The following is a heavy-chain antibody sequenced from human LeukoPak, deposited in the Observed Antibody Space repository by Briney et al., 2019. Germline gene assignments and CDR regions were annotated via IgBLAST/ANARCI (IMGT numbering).Heavy chain of an antibody. J-gene: IGHJ4*02. Sequence: GGSLRLSCAASGFTFSSYSMNWVRQAPGKGLEWVSSISSSSSYIYYADSVKGRFTISRDNAKNSLYLQMNSLRAEDTAVYYCARDGPYYYDEDYWGQGTLGTVSS. CDR2: ISSSSSYI. D-gene: IGHD3-22*01. CDR1: GFTFSSYS. CDR3: ARDGPYYYDEDY. V-gene: IGHV3-21*01.